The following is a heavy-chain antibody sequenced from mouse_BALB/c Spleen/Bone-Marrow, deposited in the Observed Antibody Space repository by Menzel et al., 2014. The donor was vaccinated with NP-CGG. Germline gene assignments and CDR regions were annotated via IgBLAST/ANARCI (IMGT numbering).Heavy chain of an antibody. CDR3: ARRGYYGSSYYFDY. D-gene: IGHD1-1*01. CDR1: GYAFSSYW. J-gene: IGHJ2*01. Sequence: VQLQQSGAELVRPGSSVKISCKASGYAFSSYWMNWVKQRPGQGLEWIGQIYPGDGDTNYNGKFKGKATLTADKSSSTAYMQLSSLTSEDSAVYFCARRGYYGSSYYFDYWGQGTTLTVSS. V-gene: IGHV1-80*01. CDR2: IYPGDGDT.